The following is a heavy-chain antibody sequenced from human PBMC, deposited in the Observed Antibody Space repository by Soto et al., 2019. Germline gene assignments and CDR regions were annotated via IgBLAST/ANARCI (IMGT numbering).Heavy chain of an antibody. J-gene: IGHJ4*02. D-gene: IGHD3-3*01. CDR1: GFTLSRYW. Sequence: GGSLRLSCAASGFTLSRYWMSWVRQAPGKGLEWVANIKQDGSEKYYVDSVKGRFTISRDNAKNSLYLQMDSLRAEDTAVYYCVRGSLSGYYAIDHWGQGTLVTVSS. CDR2: IKQDGSEK. CDR3: VRGSLSGYYAIDH. V-gene: IGHV3-7*05.